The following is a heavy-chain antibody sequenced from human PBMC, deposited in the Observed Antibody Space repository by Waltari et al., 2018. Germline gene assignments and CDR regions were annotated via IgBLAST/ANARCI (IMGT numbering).Heavy chain of an antibody. D-gene: IGHD3-16*01. CDR2: IYVGGTT. CDR1: GDSVVSNY. V-gene: IGHV4-4*07. CDR3: ARETRHGDWFDP. J-gene: IGHJ5*02. Sequence: QVQLHESGPGLVPPSETLSLACSVSGDSVVSNYWSWIRQSAGKGMEWIGRIYVGGTTNYNPALSGRVSMSVDMSKNQIFLKFMSVTAADTGVYYCARETRHGDWFDPWGQGTLVTVSS.